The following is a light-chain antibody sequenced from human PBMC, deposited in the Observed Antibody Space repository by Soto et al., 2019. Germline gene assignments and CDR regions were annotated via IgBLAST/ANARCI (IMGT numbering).Light chain of an antibody. CDR2: DAS. Sequence: DIQMTQSPSTLSASVGDRVTITCRASQSINIWLAWYQQKAGKAPKLLIYDASTLESGVPSRFSGSGSRTEFTLTISSLQSDDFATYYCQEYNSWRGEWTFGQGTKVEIK. CDR3: QEYNSWRGEWT. J-gene: IGKJ1*01. CDR1: QSINIW. V-gene: IGKV1-5*01.